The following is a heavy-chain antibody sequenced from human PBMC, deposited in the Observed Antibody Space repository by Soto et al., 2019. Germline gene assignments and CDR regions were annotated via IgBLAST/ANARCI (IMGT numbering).Heavy chain of an antibody. CDR3: ARRFGELLPSHFDY. CDR2: INHSGST. CDR1: GGSISSGGYS. V-gene: IGHV4-30-2*01. J-gene: IGHJ4*02. D-gene: IGHD3-10*01. Sequence: SETLSLTCAVSGGSISSGGYSWSWLRQPPGKGLEWIGEINHSGSTNYNPSLKSRVTISVDTSKNQFSLKLSSVTAADTAVYYCARRFGELLPSHFDYWGQGTLVTVSS.